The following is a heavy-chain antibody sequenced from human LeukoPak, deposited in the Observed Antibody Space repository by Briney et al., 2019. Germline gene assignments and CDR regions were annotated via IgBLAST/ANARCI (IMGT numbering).Heavy chain of an antibody. D-gene: IGHD2-21*01. Sequence: SETLSLTCTVSGGSTSSSSYYWGWIRQPPGKGLEWIGSIYYSGSTYYNPSLKSRVTISVDTSKNQFSLKLSSVTAADTAVYYCARGGGYSDDAFDIWGQGTMVTVSS. CDR3: ARGGGYSDDAFDI. J-gene: IGHJ3*02. V-gene: IGHV4-39*07. CDR2: IYYSGST. CDR1: GGSTSSSSYY.